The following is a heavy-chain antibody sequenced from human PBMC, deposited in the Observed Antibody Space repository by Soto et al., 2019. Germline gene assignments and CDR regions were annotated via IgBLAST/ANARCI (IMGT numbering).Heavy chain of an antibody. Sequence: ASVKVSCKASGYTFTSYGISWVRQAPGKGLEWMGGFDPEDGETIYAQKFQGRVTMTEDTSTDTAYMELSSQRSEDTAVYYCASSTKSPGYYYYMDVWGKGTTVTVSS. J-gene: IGHJ6*03. D-gene: IGHD2-2*01. CDR2: FDPEDGET. V-gene: IGHV1-24*01. CDR3: ASSTKSPGYYYYMDV. CDR1: GYTFTSYG.